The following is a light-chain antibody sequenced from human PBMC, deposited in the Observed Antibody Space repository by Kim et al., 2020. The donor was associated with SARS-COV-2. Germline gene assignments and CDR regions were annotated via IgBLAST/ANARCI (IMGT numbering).Light chain of an antibody. CDR3: QQYSTSPWT. CDR2: ATS. J-gene: IGKJ1*01. V-gene: IGKV3D-20*01. CDR1: QSVSSTY. Sequence: APEERATLSCGTSQSVSSTYLAWYQQKPGLAPRLLIYATSSRATGIPDRFSGSGSGTDFSLTISRLEPEDFAVYYCQQYSTSPWTFGPGTKVDIK.